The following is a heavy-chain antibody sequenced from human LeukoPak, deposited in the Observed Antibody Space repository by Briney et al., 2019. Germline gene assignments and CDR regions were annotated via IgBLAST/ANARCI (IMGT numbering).Heavy chain of an antibody. V-gene: IGHV1-46*01. J-gene: IGHJ4*02. Sequence: GASVKVSCKASGYTFTSNYIHWVRQAPGQGLEWMGMIYPRDGSTSYAQKFQGRVTVTRDTSTSTVHMELSGLRSEDTAEYYCARDQEGFDYWGQGTLVPVSS. CDR2: IYPRDGST. CDR3: ARDQEGFDY. CDR1: GYTFTSNY.